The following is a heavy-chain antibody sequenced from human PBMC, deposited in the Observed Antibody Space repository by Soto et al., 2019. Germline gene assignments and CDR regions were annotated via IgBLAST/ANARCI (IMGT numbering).Heavy chain of an antibody. Sequence: QVQLVESGGGVVQAGRSLRLSCAASGFTFSRYAMHWVRQAPGMGLEWVAVISYDGSNKYYADSVKGRFTISRDNSKNTMYLQMNSLRAEDTAVYYCARDKGYCSGGTCYGDYDYGMDAWGQGTTVTVSS. D-gene: IGHD2-15*01. CDR1: GFTFSRYA. CDR2: ISYDGSNK. V-gene: IGHV3-30-3*01. CDR3: ARDKGYCSGGTCYGDYDYGMDA. J-gene: IGHJ6*02.